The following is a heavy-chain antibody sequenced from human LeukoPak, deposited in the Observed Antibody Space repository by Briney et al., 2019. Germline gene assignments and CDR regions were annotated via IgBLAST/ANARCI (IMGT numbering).Heavy chain of an antibody. Sequence: SVKVSCKASGDTFSSDAISCGRQAPGQGLEWMGGIIPIFGTANYAQKFQGRVTITADESTSTAYMELSSLRSEDTAVYYCARSANYSDSSGYVDYWGQGTLVTVSS. D-gene: IGHD3-22*01. V-gene: IGHV1-69*13. J-gene: IGHJ4*02. CDR3: ARSANYSDSSGYVDY. CDR1: GDTFSSDA. CDR2: IIPIFGTA.